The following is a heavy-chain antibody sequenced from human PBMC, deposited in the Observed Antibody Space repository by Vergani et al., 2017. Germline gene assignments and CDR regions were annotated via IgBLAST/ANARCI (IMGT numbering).Heavy chain of an antibody. D-gene: IGHD1-14*01. J-gene: IGHJ4*02. CDR1: GYTFTSYA. CDR3: ARGSFRKGTSYFDY. Sequence: QVQLVQSGSELKKPGASVKVSCKASGYTFTSYAMNWVRQAPGQGLEWMGWINTNTGNPTYAQGFTGRFVFSLDTSVTTTYLQINSLKAEDTAVYFCARGSFRKGTSYFDYWGQGTLVTVSS. V-gene: IGHV7-4-1*02. CDR2: INTNTGNP.